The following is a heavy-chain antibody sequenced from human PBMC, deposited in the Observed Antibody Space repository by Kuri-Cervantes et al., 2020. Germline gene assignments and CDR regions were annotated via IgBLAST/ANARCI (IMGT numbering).Heavy chain of an antibody. J-gene: IGHJ5*02. Sequence: LRLSCAVYGGSFSGYYWSWIRQPPGKGLEWIGEINHSGSTNYNPSLKSRVTISVDTSKNQFSLKLSSVTAADTAVYYCARGKGSATGNWFDPWGQGTLVTVSS. D-gene: IGHD3-10*01. V-gene: IGHV4-34*01. CDR1: GGSFSGYY. CDR3: ARGKGSATGNWFDP. CDR2: INHSGST.